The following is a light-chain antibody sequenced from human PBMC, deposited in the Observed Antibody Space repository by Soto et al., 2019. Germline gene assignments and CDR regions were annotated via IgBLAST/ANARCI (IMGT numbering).Light chain of an antibody. J-gene: IGLJ3*02. CDR3: SSWTSSSTQV. V-gene: IGLV2-14*01. CDR1: SSDVGGYNF. Sequence: QSALTQPASVSGSPGQSITISCTGTSSDVGGYNFVSWYQQHPGKAPKLMIYEVNNRPSGVSNRFSGSKSGNTASLTISGLQDEDEDDYYCSSWTSSSTQVLGGGTKLTVL. CDR2: EVN.